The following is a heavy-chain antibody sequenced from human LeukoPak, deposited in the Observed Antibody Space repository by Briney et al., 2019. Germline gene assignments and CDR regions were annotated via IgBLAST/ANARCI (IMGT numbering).Heavy chain of an antibody. CDR2: IAYDGSIK. CDR3: ASFYDSTGRDY. J-gene: IGHJ4*02. D-gene: IGHD3-22*01. CDR1: GFTFSAYG. V-gene: IGHV3-30*03. Sequence: GGSLRLSCAASGFTFSAYGMHWVRQAPGKGLEWVAVIAYDGSIKYYTDSVKGRFTISRDNAKNSLYLQMSSLRAEDTAVYYCASFYDSTGRDYWGQGTLVTVSS.